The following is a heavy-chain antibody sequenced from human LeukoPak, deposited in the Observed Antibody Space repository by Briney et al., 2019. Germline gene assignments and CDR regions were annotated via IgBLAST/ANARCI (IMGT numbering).Heavy chain of an antibody. CDR3: GKEGGA. CDR1: GFRFSDFT. J-gene: IGHJ5*02. Sequence: PGGSLRLSCAASGFRFSDFTMTWVRQASGKGPEWVSAIGGRGGSTYYADSLGGRFIISRDNSKDMVYLQMNSLKVEDTATYYCGKEGGAWGQGTKVTVSS. CDR2: IGGRGGST. V-gene: IGHV3-23*01. D-gene: IGHD3-16*01.